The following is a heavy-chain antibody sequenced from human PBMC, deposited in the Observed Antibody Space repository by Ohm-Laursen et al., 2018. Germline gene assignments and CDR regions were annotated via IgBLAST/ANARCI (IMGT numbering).Heavy chain of an antibody. D-gene: IGHD3-22*01. Sequence: SLRLSCAASGFSLSSYSMNWVRQAPGKGLQWVSYIDTSSRGIYSADSVKGRFTISRDNAKNSLYLQMNSLRAEDTAVYYCARAYYDSSGPDDYWGQGTLVTVSS. CDR2: IDTSSRGI. CDR1: GFSLSSYS. CDR3: ARAYYDSSGPDDY. J-gene: IGHJ4*02. V-gene: IGHV3-48*01.